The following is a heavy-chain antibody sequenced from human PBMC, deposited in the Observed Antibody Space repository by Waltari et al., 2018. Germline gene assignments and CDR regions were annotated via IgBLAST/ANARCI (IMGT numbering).Heavy chain of an antibody. J-gene: IGHJ2*01. CDR1: GGSISSHY. D-gene: IGHD6-13*01. CDR2: IYYSGST. CDR3: ARVPIAAAVPDWYFDL. Sequence: QVQLQESGPGLVKPSETLSLTCTVSGGSISSHYWSWIRQPPGKGLEWIGYIYYSGSTNYTPSLKSRVTISVDTSKNQFSLKLSSVTAADTAVYYCARVPIAAAVPDWYFDLWGRGTLVTVSS. V-gene: IGHV4-59*11.